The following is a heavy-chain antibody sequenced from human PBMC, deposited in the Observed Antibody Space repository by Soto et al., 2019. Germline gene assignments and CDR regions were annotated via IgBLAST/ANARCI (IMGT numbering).Heavy chain of an antibody. Sequence: QVQLVESGGGVVQPGRSLRLSCAASGFTFSNYAMHWVRQAPGKGLEWVAVISYDGSDKYYADSVKGRFTISRDNSKSTLNMQMNSLRAVDTAVYYCAKALGELSPESYDYWGQGTLITVSS. CDR2: ISYDGSDK. CDR3: AKALGELSPESYDY. J-gene: IGHJ4*02. CDR1: GFTFSNYA. V-gene: IGHV3-30*18. D-gene: IGHD3-16*02.